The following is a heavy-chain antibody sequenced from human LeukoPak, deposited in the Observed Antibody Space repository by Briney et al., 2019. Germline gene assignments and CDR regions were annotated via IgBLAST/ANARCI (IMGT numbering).Heavy chain of an antibody. D-gene: IGHD6-19*01. CDR2: ISYDGSNK. V-gene: IGHV3-30-3*01. Sequence: GGSLRLSCAASGFTFSSYAMHWVRQAPGKGLEWGAVISYDGSNKYYADSVKGRFTISRDNPKNTLYLQMNSLRAEDTAVYYCARIPYSSRLTFDIWGQGTMVTVSS. CDR3: ARIPYSSRLTFDI. CDR1: GFTFSSYA. J-gene: IGHJ3*02.